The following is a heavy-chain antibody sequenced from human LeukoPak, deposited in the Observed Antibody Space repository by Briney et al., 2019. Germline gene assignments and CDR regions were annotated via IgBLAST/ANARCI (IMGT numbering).Heavy chain of an antibody. V-gene: IGHV1-2*02. D-gene: IGHD5-24*01. CDR1: GYTFTRYY. CDR3: ARDLRSVSHRDYYYGMDV. J-gene: IGHJ6*02. CDR2: FNPDSGGT. Sequence: ASVTVSCMASGYTFTRYYMHWVRQAPGPGLEWMGWFNPDSGGTSYVQTFQGRVTIARDTSISTAYMELSRLSSDDTAVYYCARDLRSVSHRDYYYGMDVWGQGTTVTVSS.